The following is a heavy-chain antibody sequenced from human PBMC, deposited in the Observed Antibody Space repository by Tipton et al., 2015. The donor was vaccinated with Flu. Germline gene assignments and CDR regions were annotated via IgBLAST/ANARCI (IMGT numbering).Heavy chain of an antibody. Sequence: TLSLTCTVSGGSISSGTYFWSWIRQPAGKGLEWIGRIYTSGSTNYSPSLKSRVTISVDTSNNQFSLKMSSVTAADTAMYYCARDYGDLNWFDPWGQGTLVTVSS. CDR2: IYTSGST. V-gene: IGHV4-61*02. CDR1: GGSISSGTYF. J-gene: IGHJ5*02. D-gene: IGHD4-17*01. CDR3: ARDYGDLNWFDP.